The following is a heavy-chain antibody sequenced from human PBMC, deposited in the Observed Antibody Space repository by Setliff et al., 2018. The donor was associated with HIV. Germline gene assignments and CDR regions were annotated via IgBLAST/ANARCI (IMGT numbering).Heavy chain of an antibody. CDR3: TRHPLRPGIAGYFYFVDV. CDR1: GYFFLASW. V-gene: IGHV5-51*01. CDR2: IYPGDSET. Sequence: GASLKISCKGSGYFFLASWIGWVRQMPGKGLEWVAIIYPGDSETRYSPSFEGQVTISVARSINTAYLQWSSLKASDTAIYYCTRHPLRPGIAGYFYFVDVWGTGTTVTVSS. J-gene: IGHJ6*03. D-gene: IGHD3-9*01.